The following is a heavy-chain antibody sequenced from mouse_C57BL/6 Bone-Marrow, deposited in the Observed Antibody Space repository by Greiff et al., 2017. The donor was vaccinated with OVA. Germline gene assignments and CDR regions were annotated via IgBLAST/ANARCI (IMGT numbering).Heavy chain of an antibody. CDR3: AREDDYDWYFDV. V-gene: IGHV1-82*01. CDR1: GYAFTNSW. Sequence: QVQLQQSGPELVKPGASVKISCKASGYAFTNSWMNWVKQRPGKGLEWIGRIYPGDVDTNYNGNFKGKATLTAEKSSSTAYMQLSSLTSADSAVYFCAREDDYDWYFDVWGTGTTVTVSS. D-gene: IGHD2-4*01. J-gene: IGHJ1*03. CDR2: IYPGDVDT.